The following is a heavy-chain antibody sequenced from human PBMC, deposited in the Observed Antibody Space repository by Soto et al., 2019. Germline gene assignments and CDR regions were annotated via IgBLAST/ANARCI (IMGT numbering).Heavy chain of an antibody. CDR1: GFTFSSYS. CDR3: AREMGPYYYYGMDV. D-gene: IGHD3-16*01. CDR2: ISSSSSTI. V-gene: IGHV3-48*02. Sequence: EVQLVESGGGLVQPGGSLRLSCAASGFTFSSYSMNWVRQAPGNGLEWVSYISSSSSTIYYADSVKGRFTISRDNAKNSLDLQMNSLRDEDTAVYYCAREMGPYYYYGMDVWGQGTTVTVSS. J-gene: IGHJ6*02.